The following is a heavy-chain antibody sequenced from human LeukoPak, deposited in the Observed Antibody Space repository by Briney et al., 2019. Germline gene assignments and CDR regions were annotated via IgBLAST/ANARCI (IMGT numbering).Heavy chain of an antibody. CDR2: IYHSGST. Sequence: MTSETLSLTCTVSGYSISSGYYWGWIRQPPGKGLEWIGSIYHSGSTYYNPSLKSRVTMSIDTSKNQFSLTLNSVTAADTALYFCARDEYYYGSGDILYYMDVWGKGTTVTISS. D-gene: IGHD3-10*01. J-gene: IGHJ6*03. V-gene: IGHV4-38-2*02. CDR3: ARDEYYYGSGDILYYMDV. CDR1: GYSISSGYY.